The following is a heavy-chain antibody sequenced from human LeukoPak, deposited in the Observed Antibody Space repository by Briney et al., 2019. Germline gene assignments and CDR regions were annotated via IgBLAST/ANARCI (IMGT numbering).Heavy chain of an antibody. J-gene: IGHJ4*02. CDR2: IYYGGNT. CDR1: GGSISPYS. CDR3: ARDADAANSGLFDY. V-gene: IGHV4-59*01. Sequence: PSETLSLTCTVSGGSISPYSWSWIRQPPGKGLEWIGYIYYGGNTNYNPSLKSRVTISLDTSKNQFSLKLRSVTAADTAMYYCARDADAANSGLFDYWGQRTLVTV. D-gene: IGHD4-23*01.